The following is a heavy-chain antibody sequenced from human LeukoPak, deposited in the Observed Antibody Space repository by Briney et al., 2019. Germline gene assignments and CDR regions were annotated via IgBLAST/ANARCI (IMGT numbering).Heavy chain of an antibody. J-gene: IGHJ4*02. Sequence: GGSLRLSCAASGFTFSSYSMNWVRQAPGKGLEWVSGISWNSGSIGYADSVKGRFTISRDNAKNSLYLQMNSLRAEDTAVYYCAKALYYDFWSGVDYWGQGTLVTVSS. D-gene: IGHD3-3*01. CDR3: AKALYYDFWSGVDY. V-gene: IGHV3-21*04. CDR2: ISWNSGSI. CDR1: GFTFSSYS.